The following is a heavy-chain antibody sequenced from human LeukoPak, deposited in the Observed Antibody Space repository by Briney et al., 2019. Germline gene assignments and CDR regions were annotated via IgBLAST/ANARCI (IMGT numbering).Heavy chain of an antibody. V-gene: IGHV1-46*01. Sequence: ASVKVSCKASGYTFTSYYIHWVRQAPGQGLEWMGIFNPGGGGTSYAQKFQGRVTMTMDTSTSTVYMDLSSLRAEDTAVYYCVRDCETHCGRDPPDYWGQGTLVTVSS. D-gene: IGHD2-21*02. CDR1: GYTFTSYY. J-gene: IGHJ4*02. CDR3: VRDCETHCGRDPPDY. CDR2: FNPGGGGT.